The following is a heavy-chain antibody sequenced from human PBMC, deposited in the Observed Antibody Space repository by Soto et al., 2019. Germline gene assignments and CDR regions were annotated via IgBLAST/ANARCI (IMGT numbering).Heavy chain of an antibody. CDR2: IYYSGST. CDR1: GGSISSGGYY. D-gene: IGHD3-10*01. Sequence: SETLSLTCTVSGGSISSGGYYWSWIRQHPGKGLEWIGYIYYSGSTYYNPSLKSRVTISVDTSKNQFSLKLSSVTAADTAVYYCARARVLLWFGELPPHYFDYWGQGTLVTVSS. V-gene: IGHV4-31*03. CDR3: ARARVLLWFGELPPHYFDY. J-gene: IGHJ4*02.